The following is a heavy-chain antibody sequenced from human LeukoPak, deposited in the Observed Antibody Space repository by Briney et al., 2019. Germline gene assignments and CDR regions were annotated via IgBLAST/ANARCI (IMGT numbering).Heavy chain of an antibody. V-gene: IGHV1-69*04. J-gene: IGHJ6*02. D-gene: IGHD3-10*01. CDR3: ARKSIGGYGMDV. CDR1: GGTFSSYA. CDR2: IILILGIA. Sequence: GASVKVSCKASGGTFSSYAISWVRQAPGQGLEWMGRIILILGIANYAQKFQGRVTITADKSTSTAYMELSSLRSEDTAVYYCARKSIGGYGMDVWGQGTTVTVSS.